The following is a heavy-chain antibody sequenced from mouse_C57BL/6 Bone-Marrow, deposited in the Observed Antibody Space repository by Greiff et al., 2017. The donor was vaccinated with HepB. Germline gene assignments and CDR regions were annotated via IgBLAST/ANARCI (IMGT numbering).Heavy chain of an antibody. D-gene: IGHD1-1*01. J-gene: IGHJ2*01. V-gene: IGHV5-12*01. CDR3: ARGDYYGSFPDY. CDR2: ISNGGGST. CDR1: GFTFSDYY. Sequence: EVKLVESGGGLVQPGGSLKLSCAASGFTFSDYYMYWVRQTPEKRLEWVAYISNGGGSTYYPDTVKGRFTISRDNAKHTLYLQMSRLKSEDTAMYYCARGDYYGSFPDYWGQGTTLTVSS.